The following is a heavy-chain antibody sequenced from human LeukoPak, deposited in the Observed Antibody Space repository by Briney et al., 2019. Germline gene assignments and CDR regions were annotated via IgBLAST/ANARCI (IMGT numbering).Heavy chain of an antibody. Sequence: GGSLRLSCAASGFTFDDYGMSWVRQAPGKGLEWVSGINWNGGSTGYADSVKGRFTISRDNAKNTLYLQMNSLRAEDTAVYYCARDVSQWELREDFDYWGQGTLVTVSS. J-gene: IGHJ4*02. CDR1: GFTFDDYG. D-gene: IGHD1-26*01. V-gene: IGHV3-20*04. CDR2: INWNGGST. CDR3: ARDVSQWELREDFDY.